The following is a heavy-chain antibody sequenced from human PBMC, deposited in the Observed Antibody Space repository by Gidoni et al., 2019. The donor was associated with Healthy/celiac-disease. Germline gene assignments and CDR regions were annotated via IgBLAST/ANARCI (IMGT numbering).Heavy chain of an antibody. J-gene: IGHJ4*02. D-gene: IGHD6-19*01. CDR2: IYYSGSP. CDR3: ARDKAVAGLDY. CDR1: GGSIRSYY. Sequence: QVQLQESGTGLVKPSETLSLTCTVSGGSIRSYYWSWIRQPPGKGLEWIGYIYYSGSPNYNPSLKSRVTISVDTSKNQFSLKLSSVTAADTAVYYCARDKAVAGLDYWGQGTLVTVSS. V-gene: IGHV4-59*01.